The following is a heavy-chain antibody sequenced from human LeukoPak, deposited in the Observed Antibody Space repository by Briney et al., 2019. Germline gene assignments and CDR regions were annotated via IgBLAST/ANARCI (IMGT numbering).Heavy chain of an antibody. CDR1: SYTFTSYG. D-gene: IGHD3-22*01. V-gene: IGHV1-18*01. Sequence: ASVKVSCKASSYTFTSYGISWVRQAPGQGLEWMGWISAYNGNTNYAQKLQGRVTMTTDTSTSTAYMELRSLRSDDTAVYYCARGGSHYYDSSGYLPRDYWGQGTLVTVSS. CDR3: ARGGSHYYDSSGYLPRDY. CDR2: ISAYNGNT. J-gene: IGHJ4*02.